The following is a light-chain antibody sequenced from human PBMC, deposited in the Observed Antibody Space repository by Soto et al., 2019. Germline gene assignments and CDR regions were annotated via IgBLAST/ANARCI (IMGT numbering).Light chain of an antibody. CDR2: LRS. CDR3: RQCLQRPT. Sequence: VMTQSPLPLPVTPGEPASISCRSSQSLLHSNGYNYLDWYLQKPRQSPPLLLYLRSNRASGVPDRLRGSGSGTHFKLKVSRVEADDVWVYYCRQCLQRPTFGGGTKVEIK. J-gene: IGKJ4*01. CDR1: QSLLHSNGYNY. V-gene: IGKV2-28*01.